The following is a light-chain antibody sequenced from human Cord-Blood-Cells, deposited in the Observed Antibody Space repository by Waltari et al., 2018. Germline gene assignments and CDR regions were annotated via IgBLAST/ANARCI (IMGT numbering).Light chain of an antibody. CDR1: QSVLYSSNNKNY. V-gene: IGKV4-1*01. CDR2: WAS. CDR3: QQYYSTRT. Sequence: DIVMTQSPDSLAVFLGERATINCKSSQSVLYSSNNKNYLAWYQQKPGQPPKLLIYWASTRESGVPGRFSGSGSGTDFTLTISCLQAEDVAVYYCQQYYSTRTFGQGTKVEIK. J-gene: IGKJ1*01.